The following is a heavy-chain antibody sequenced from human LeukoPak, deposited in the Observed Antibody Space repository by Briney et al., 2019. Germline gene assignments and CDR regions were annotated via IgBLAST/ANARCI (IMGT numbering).Heavy chain of an antibody. J-gene: IGHJ4*01. CDR2: IYPDESNS. D-gene: IGHD2-2*03. V-gene: IGHV5-51*01. CDR1: GYSFPTYW. Sequence: GESLKISWKGSGYSFPTYWLAVVRQMPGKGREWMGIIYPDESNSRYSPSFQSQVTISADKSISNAYHQWSSLKASDTAMYYCARPPSRGYSSSFEYWGQGTLVTVSS. CDR3: ARPPSRGYSSSFEY.